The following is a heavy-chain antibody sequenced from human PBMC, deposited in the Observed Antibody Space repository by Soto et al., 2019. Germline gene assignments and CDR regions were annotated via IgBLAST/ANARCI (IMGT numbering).Heavy chain of an antibody. CDR1: GFTSSSYA. J-gene: IGHJ4*02. CDR3: AKGNLGRTTVTNFDY. D-gene: IGHD4-17*01. V-gene: IGHV3-23*01. CDR2: ISGSGGST. Sequence: EVQLLESGGGLVQPGGSLRLSCAASGFTSSSYAMSWVRQAPGKGLEWVSAISGSGGSTYYADSVKGRFTISRDNSKNTLYLQMNSLRAEDTAVYYCAKGNLGRTTVTNFDYWGQGTLVTVSS.